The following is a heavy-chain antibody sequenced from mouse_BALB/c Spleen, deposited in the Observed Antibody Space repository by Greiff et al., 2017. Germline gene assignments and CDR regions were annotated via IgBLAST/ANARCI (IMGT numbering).Heavy chain of an antibody. V-gene: IGHV5-12-1*01. J-gene: IGHJ1*01. CDR2: ISSGGGST. CDR1: GFAFSSYD. CDR3: ARREWYFDV. Sequence: EVQLVEPGGGLVKPGGSLKLSCAASGFAFSSYDMSWVRQTPEKRLEWVAYISSGGGSTYYPDTVKGRFTISRDNAKNPLYLQMSSQKSEDTAMYYCARREWYFDVWGAGTTVTVSS.